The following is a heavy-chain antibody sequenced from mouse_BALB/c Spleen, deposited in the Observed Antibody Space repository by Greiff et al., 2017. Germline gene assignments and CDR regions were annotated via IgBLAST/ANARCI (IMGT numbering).Heavy chain of an antibody. D-gene: IGHD4-1*01. J-gene: IGHJ4*01. Sequence: VQLQQPGAELVKPGASVKLSCKASGYTFTSYWMHWVKQRPGQGLEWIGEINPSNGRTNYNEKFKSKATLTVDKSSSTAYMQLSSLTSEDSAVYYCAREAGTWAMDYWGQGTSVTVSS. CDR2: INPSNGRT. V-gene: IGHV1S81*02. CDR1: GYTFTSYW. CDR3: AREAGTWAMDY.